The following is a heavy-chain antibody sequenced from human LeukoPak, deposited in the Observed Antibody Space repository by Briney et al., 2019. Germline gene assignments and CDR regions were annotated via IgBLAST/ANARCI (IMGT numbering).Heavy chain of an antibody. CDR1: GFTFSSYG. J-gene: IGHJ3*02. V-gene: IGHV3-30*12. CDR2: ISYDGSNK. Sequence: GGSLRLSCAASGFTFSSYGMHWVRQAPGKGLEWVAVISYDGSNKYYADSVKGRFTISRDNSKNTLYLQMNSLRAEDTAVYYCAKDSRKWELIRAFDIWGQGTMVTVFS. D-gene: IGHD1-26*01. CDR3: AKDSRKWELIRAFDI.